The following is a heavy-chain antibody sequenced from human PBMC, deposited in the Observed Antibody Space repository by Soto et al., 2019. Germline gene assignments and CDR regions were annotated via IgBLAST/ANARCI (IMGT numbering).Heavy chain of an antibody. CDR1: GFTFSVYS. J-gene: IGHJ4*02. CDR3: AGDSHMAAVFAF. CDR2: ISGGSTAI. Sequence: GGSLRLSCAASGFTFSVYSMNWVRQAPGKGLEWISYISGGSTAIYYADSVEGRFTISGDNAKNSLYLQMSGLRDEDTAVYYCAGDSHMAAVFAFWGQGTLVTVSS. V-gene: IGHV3-48*02. D-gene: IGHD6-19*01.